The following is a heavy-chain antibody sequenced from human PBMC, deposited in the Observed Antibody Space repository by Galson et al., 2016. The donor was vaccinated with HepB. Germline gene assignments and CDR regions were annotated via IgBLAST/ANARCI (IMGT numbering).Heavy chain of an antibody. CDR2: TFYRSKWYS. CDR1: GDSVSTTSGA. CDR3: ARDGGSYGYSYGVDA. V-gene: IGHV6-1*01. Sequence: ALSGDSVSTTSGAWHWIRQSPSRGLEWLGRTFYRSKWYSEYAVSVKSRIIVNPDTSKNQLSLHLTSLTPEDSAVYYCARDGGSYGYSYGVDAWGQGTTVTVSS. J-gene: IGHJ6*02. D-gene: IGHD3-22*01.